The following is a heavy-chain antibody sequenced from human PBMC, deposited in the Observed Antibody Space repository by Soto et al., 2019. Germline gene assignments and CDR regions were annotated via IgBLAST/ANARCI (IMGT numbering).Heavy chain of an antibody. CDR2: INPNSGGT. V-gene: IGHV1-2*04. CDR3: ARQIALTFPMFGGDCYSPGAFEI. J-gene: IGHJ3*02. CDR1: GYTFTGYY. Sequence: ASVKVSCKASGYTFTGYYMHWVRQAPGQGLEWMGWINPNSGGTNYAQKFQGWVTMTRDTSISTAYMELSRLRSDDTAVYYCARQIALTFPMFGGDCYSPGAFEIWGQGTMVPVAS. D-gene: IGHD2-21*02.